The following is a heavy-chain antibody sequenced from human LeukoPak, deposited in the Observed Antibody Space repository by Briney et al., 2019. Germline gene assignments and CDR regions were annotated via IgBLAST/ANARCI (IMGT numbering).Heavy chain of an antibody. V-gene: IGHV4-4*07. Sequence: SETLSLTCTVSGGSISSDYWSWIRQPAGKGLEWIGRIYTSGSTNYNPSLKSRVTMSVDTSKNQFSLKLSSVTPADTAVYYCASYGGNSGKAFDIWGQGTMVTVSS. J-gene: IGHJ3*02. CDR2: IYTSGST. CDR3: ASYGGNSGKAFDI. D-gene: IGHD4-23*01. CDR1: GGSISSDY.